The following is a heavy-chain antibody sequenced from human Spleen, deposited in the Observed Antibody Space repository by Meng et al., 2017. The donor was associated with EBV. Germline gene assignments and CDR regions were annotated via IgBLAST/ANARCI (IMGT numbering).Heavy chain of an antibody. Sequence: PLESGEGLVKPGRSLSLSCPASGFTFTTYSINWVRQSPGKGLEWVSSISSRSTYIYYADSVKGRFTISRDNAKNSLYLHMSSLRVEDTAVYYCARVGDTEQWLGPFDYWGQGSLVTVSS. CDR1: GFTFTTYS. J-gene: IGHJ4*02. V-gene: IGHV3-21*04. CDR2: ISSRSTYI. D-gene: IGHD6-19*01. CDR3: ARVGDTEQWLGPFDY.